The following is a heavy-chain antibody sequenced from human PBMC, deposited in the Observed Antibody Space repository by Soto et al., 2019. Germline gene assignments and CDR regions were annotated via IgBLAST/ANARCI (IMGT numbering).Heavy chain of an antibody. Sequence: ASVKVSCKASGCTFSSYAISWVRQAPGQGLEWMGGIIPIFGTANYAQKFQGRVTITADKSTSTAYMELSSLRSEDTAVYYCARDRITIFGVVINYYYYYGMDVWGQGTTVTV. CDR2: IIPIFGTA. CDR3: ARDRITIFGVVINYYYYYGMDV. V-gene: IGHV1-69*06. J-gene: IGHJ6*02. CDR1: GCTFSSYA. D-gene: IGHD3-3*01.